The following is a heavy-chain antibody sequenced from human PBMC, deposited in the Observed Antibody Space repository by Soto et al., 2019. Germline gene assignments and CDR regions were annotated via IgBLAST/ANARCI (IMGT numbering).Heavy chain of an antibody. V-gene: IGHV1-69*13. CDR3: ARGEVPSLIAVAGTGGNWFDP. CDR2: IIPIFGTA. J-gene: IGHJ5*02. Sequence: SVKVSCKASGGTFSSYAISWVRQAPGQGLEWMGGIIPIFGTANYAQKFQGRVTITADESTSTAYMELSSLRSEDTAVYYCARGEVPSLIAVAGTGGNWFDPWGQGTLVTV. CDR1: GGTFSSYA. D-gene: IGHD6-19*01.